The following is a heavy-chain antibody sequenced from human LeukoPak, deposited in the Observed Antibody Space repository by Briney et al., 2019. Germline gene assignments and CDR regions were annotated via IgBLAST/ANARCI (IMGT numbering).Heavy chain of an antibody. CDR1: GDSISTSSYY. CDR3: AREDIVYYMDV. V-gene: IGHV4-39*07. J-gene: IGHJ6*03. D-gene: IGHD5-12*01. Sequence: PSETLSLTCSVSGDSISTSSYYWGWIRQPPGKGLEWIGTIYYSGSTYYNPSLTSRVTISVDTSKNQFSLKLSSVTAADTAVYYCAREDIVYYMDVWGKGTTVTVSS. CDR2: IYYSGST.